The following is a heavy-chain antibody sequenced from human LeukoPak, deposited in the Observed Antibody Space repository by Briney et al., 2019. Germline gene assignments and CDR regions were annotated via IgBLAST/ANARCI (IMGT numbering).Heavy chain of an antibody. D-gene: IGHD3-22*01. Sequence: PSETLSLTCTVSGGSISGSSYYWGWIRQPPGKGLEWIGSMYYSGSTYYNPSLKSRVTISVDTSKNQFSLKLSSVTAADTAVYYCARDSYYDSSGYYYYFDYWGQGTLVTVSS. CDR2: MYYSGST. J-gene: IGHJ4*02. CDR1: GGSISGSSYY. CDR3: ARDSYYDSSGYYYYFDY. V-gene: IGHV4-39*07.